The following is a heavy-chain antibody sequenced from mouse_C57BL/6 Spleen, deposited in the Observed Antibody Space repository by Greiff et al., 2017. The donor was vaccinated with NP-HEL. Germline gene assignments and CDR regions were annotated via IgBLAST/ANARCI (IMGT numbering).Heavy chain of an antibody. CDR2: IYPGSGNT. Sequence: VQLQQSGAELVRPGASVKLSCKASGYTFTDYYINWVKQRPGQGLEWIARIYPGSGNTYYNEKFKGKATLTAEKSSSTAYMQLSSLTSEDSAVYFCARSHYGYDPGWFAYWGQGTLVTVSA. V-gene: IGHV1-76*01. J-gene: IGHJ3*01. CDR1: GYTFTDYY. CDR3: ARSHYGYDPGWFAY. D-gene: IGHD2-2*01.